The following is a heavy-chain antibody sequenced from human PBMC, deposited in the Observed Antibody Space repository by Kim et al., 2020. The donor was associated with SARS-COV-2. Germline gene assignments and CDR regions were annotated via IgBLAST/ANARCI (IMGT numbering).Heavy chain of an antibody. V-gene: IGHV1-18*01. Sequence: ASVKVSCKASGYSFTSYGISWVRQAPGQGLEWMGWISVYNGNTKYAQKLQGRVTMTTDISTSTAYMELRSLRSDDTAVYYCARSGLDAGDFDYWGQGTLVTVSS. CDR2: ISVYNGNT. CDR1: GYSFTSYG. J-gene: IGHJ4*02. D-gene: IGHD1-1*01. CDR3: ARSGLDAGDFDY.